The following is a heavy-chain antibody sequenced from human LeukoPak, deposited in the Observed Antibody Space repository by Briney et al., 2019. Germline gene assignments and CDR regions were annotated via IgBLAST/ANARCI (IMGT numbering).Heavy chain of an antibody. Sequence: VASVQVSCQASGYTFTSYGISWVRQAPGQGLEWMGWISAYNGNTNYAQKLQGRVTMTTDTSTSTAYMELRSLRSDDTAVYYCARDHAGSLDYWGQGTLVTVSS. CDR3: ARDHAGSLDY. D-gene: IGHD3-10*01. CDR1: GYTFTSYG. V-gene: IGHV1-18*01. J-gene: IGHJ4*02. CDR2: ISAYNGNT.